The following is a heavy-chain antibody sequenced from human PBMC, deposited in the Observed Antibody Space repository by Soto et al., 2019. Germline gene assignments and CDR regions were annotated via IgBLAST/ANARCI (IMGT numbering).Heavy chain of an antibody. CDR1: GGSISSSNW. CDR2: IYHSGST. J-gene: IGHJ6*02. V-gene: IGHV4-4*02. Sequence: PSETLSLTCAVSGGSISSSNWWSWVRQPPGKGLEWIGEIYHSGSTNYNPSLKSRVTISVDKSKNQFSLKLSSMTAADTAVYYCARDRLVAATSAPPYSYFGMDVWGQGTTVTVSS. D-gene: IGHD2-15*01. CDR3: ARDRLVAATSAPPYSYFGMDV.